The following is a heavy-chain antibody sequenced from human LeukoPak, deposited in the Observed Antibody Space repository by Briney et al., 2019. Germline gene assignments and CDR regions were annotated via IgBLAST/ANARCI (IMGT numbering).Heavy chain of an antibody. Sequence: GESLKISCKGSGYTFTNYWIGWVRQMPGKGLEWMGVIYPGDSDTRYSPSFQGQVTISADKSISTAYLQWSSLKASDTAMYYCARRRIAAAGERGYYFDYWGQGTLVTVSS. CDR2: IYPGDSDT. J-gene: IGHJ4*02. V-gene: IGHV5-51*01. D-gene: IGHD6-13*01. CDR3: ARRRIAAAGERGYYFDY. CDR1: GYTFTNYW.